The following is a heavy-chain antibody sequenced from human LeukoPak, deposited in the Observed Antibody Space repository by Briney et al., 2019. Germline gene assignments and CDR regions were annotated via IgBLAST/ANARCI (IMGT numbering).Heavy chain of an antibody. V-gene: IGHV3-23*01. J-gene: IGHJ6*03. CDR3: AKAFKRGYSGPLYYYYYMDV. CDR2: ISGSGGST. CDR1: GFTFSSYA. Sequence: GGSLRLSCAASGFTFSSYAMSWVRQAPGKGLEWVSAISGSGGSTYYADSVEGRFTISRDNSKNTLYLQMNSLRAEDTAVYYCAKAFKRGYSGPLYYYYYMDVWGKGTTVTVSS. D-gene: IGHD5-12*01.